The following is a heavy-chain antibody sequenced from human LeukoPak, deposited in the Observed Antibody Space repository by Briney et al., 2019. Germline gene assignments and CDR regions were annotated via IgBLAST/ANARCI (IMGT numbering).Heavy chain of an antibody. CDR2: IIPIFGTA. D-gene: IGHD2-2*01. V-gene: IGHV1-69*13. CDR3: ARGVLGFVVPAAADY. Sequence: WASVKVSCKASGGTFSSYAISWVRQSPGQGLEWMRGIIPIFGTANYAQKFQGRVTITADESTSTAYMELSSLRSEDTAVYYCARGVLGFVVPAAADYWGQGTLVTVSS. J-gene: IGHJ4*02. CDR1: GGTFSSYA.